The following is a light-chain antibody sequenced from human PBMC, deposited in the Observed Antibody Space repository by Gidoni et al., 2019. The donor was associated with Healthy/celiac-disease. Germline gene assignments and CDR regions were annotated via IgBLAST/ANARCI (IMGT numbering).Light chain of an antibody. CDR3: QQYDTYSPGYT. Sequence: DIQMTQSPSTLSASVGDRVTSTCRASQSISNWLAWYQQKPGKAPKLLIYKASSLESGVPSRFSGSGSGTEFTLTISSLQPDDFATYYCQQYDTYSPGYTFGQGTKLEIK. CDR1: QSISNW. J-gene: IGKJ2*01. V-gene: IGKV1-5*03. CDR2: KAS.